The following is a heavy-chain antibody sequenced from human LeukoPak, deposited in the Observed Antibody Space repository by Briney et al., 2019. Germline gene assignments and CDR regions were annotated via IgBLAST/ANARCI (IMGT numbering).Heavy chain of an antibody. D-gene: IGHD3-10*01. CDR3: ARGFVGYYYGSGSYHYYYDY. Sequence: PSETLSLTCAVYGGSFSGYYWSWIRQPPGKGLEWIGEINHSGSTNYNPSLKSRVTISVDTSKNQFSLKLSSVTAADTAVYYCARGFVGYYYGSGSYHYYYDYWGQGTLVTVSS. V-gene: IGHV4-34*01. CDR2: INHSGST. J-gene: IGHJ4*02. CDR1: GGSFSGYY.